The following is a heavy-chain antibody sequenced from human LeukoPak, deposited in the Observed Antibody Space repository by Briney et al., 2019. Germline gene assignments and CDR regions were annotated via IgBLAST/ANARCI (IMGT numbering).Heavy chain of an antibody. V-gene: IGHV3-7*01. Sequence: GGSLRLSRAASGFTFSSYWMSWVRQAPGKGLEWVASIKQDGSEKYYVDSVKGRFTISKDNAKNSLYLQMNSLRAEDTAVYYCARDPESGSYYPDYFDYWGQGTLVTVSS. CDR2: IKQDGSEK. J-gene: IGHJ4*02. D-gene: IGHD1-26*01. CDR3: ARDPESGSYYPDYFDY. CDR1: GFTFSSYW.